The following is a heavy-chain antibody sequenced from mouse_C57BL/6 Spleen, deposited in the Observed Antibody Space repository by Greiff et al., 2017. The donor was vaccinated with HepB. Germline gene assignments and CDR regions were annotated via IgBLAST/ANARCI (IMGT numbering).Heavy chain of an antibody. CDR2: INYDGSST. CDR3: ARGPTTTGAMDY. Sequence: EVQLVESEGGLVQPGSSMKLSCTASGFTFSDYYMAWVRQVPEKGLEWVANINYDGSSTYYLDSLKSRFTISRDNAKNILYLQMSSLKSEDTATYYCARGPTTTGAMDYWGQGTSVTVSS. CDR1: GFTFSDYY. D-gene: IGHD1-1*01. V-gene: IGHV5-16*01. J-gene: IGHJ4*01.